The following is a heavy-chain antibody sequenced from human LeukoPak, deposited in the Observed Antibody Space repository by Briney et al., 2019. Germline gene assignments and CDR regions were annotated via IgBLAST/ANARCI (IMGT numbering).Heavy chain of an antibody. J-gene: IGHJ4*02. V-gene: IGHV4-39*07. Sequence: PSETLSLTCTVSGASISSSSYYWGWIRQPPGKGLEWIGSIYYSGSTYYNPSLKSRVTISVDTSKNQFSLKLSSVTAADTAVYYCAGDKYGSGSGIFDYWGQGTLVTVSS. D-gene: IGHD3-10*01. CDR2: IYYSGST. CDR1: GASISSSSYY. CDR3: AGDKYGSGSGIFDY.